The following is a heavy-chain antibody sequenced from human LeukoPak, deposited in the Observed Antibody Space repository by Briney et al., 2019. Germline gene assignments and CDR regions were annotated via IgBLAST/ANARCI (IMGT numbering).Heavy chain of an antibody. CDR2: IYYSGST. J-gene: IGHJ1*01. CDR3: ARHGPYSSSWYQYFQH. D-gene: IGHD6-13*01. Sequence: SETLSLTCAVYGGSFSGYYWSWIRQPPGKGLEWIGYIYYSGSTNYDPSLKSRVTISVDTSKNQFSLKLSSVTAADTAVYYCARHGPYSSSWYQYFQHWGQGTLVTVSS. V-gene: IGHV4-59*08. CDR1: GGSFSGYY.